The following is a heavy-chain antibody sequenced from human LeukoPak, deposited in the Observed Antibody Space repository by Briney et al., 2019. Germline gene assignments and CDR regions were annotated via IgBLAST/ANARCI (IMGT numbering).Heavy chain of an antibody. V-gene: IGHV3-48*03. CDR2: ISSSGSTI. D-gene: IGHD6-6*01. Sequence: GGSLRLSCAATGFTFSSYEMNWVRQAPGKGLERVSYISSSGSTIYYADSVKGRFTISRDNAKNSLYLQMNSLRAEDTAVYYCARGIAARPAYWGQGTLVTVSS. J-gene: IGHJ4*02. CDR1: GFTFSSYE. CDR3: ARGIAARPAY.